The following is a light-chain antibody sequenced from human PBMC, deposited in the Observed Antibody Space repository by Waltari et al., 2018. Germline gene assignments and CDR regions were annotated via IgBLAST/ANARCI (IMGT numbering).Light chain of an antibody. CDR1: QGISNS. Sequence: DIQMTQSPSSLSASVGDRVTLTCRASQGISNSLAWYQQKPGNAPKLLVYDASTLEGGVPSRFSGSGSGTDYTLTISSLQPEDFATYYCQQYYSIFLTFGQGTKVEIK. V-gene: IGKV1-NL1*01. CDR2: DAS. CDR3: QQYYSIFLT. J-gene: IGKJ1*01.